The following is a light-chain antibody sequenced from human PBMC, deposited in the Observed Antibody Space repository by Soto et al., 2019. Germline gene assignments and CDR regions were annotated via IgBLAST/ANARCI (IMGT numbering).Light chain of an antibody. J-gene: IGKJ4*01. CDR1: QSVGRNY. CDR2: TAS. Sequence: EIVLTQSPGTLSLSPGERATLSCRASQSVGRNYLAWYQQKPGQAPGLLIYTASSRATGIPDRFSGSGSGTDFTLTISRLEPEDFAVYSCQQYASSPLTFGGGTKVEIK. CDR3: QQYASSPLT. V-gene: IGKV3-20*01.